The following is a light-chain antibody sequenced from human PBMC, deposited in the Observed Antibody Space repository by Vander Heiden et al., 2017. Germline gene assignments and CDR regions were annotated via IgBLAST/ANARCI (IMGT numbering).Light chain of an antibody. J-gene: IGKJ3*01. CDR1: PDLSNY. CDR2: DAS. Sequence: DIQMTQSPSSLSASVGDRVTISCQASPDLSNYLNWYQQKPGKAPKLLIYDASNLETGVPSRFSGSGSGTDFTFNISSLQPEDIATYYCQQYENLPLTFGPGTKVEIK. CDR3: QQYENLPLT. V-gene: IGKV1-33*01.